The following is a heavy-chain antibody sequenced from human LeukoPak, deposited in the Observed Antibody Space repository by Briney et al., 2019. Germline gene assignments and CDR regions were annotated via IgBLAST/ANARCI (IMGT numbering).Heavy chain of an antibody. D-gene: IGHD6-19*01. CDR2: IYYSGST. CDR1: GGSISSYY. V-gene: IGHV4-59*01. J-gene: IGHJ2*01. Sequence: SETLSLTCTVSGGSISSYYWSWIRQPPGKGLEWIGYIYYSGSTNYNPSLKSRVTISVDTPKNQFSLKLSSVTAADAAVYYCARMDSSGWYGWYFDLWGRGTLVTVSS. CDR3: ARMDSSGWYGWYFDL.